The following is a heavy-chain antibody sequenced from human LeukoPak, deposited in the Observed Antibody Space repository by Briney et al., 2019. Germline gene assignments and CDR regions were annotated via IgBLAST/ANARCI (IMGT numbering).Heavy chain of an antibody. Sequence: GGSLRLSCAASGFTFSDYYMSWIRQAPGKGLEWVSYISSSGSTICYADSVKGRFTISRDNAENSLYLQMNSLRAEDTAVYYCATSLNYYDSSGPAYFDYWGQGTLVTVSS. CDR3: ATSLNYYDSSGPAYFDY. J-gene: IGHJ4*02. CDR2: ISSSGSTI. V-gene: IGHV3-11*01. CDR1: GFTFSDYY. D-gene: IGHD3-22*01.